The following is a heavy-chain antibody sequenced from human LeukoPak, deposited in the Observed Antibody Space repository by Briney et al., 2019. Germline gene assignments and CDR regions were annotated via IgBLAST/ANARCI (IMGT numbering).Heavy chain of an antibody. Sequence: PGGSLRLSCAASGFTFSDHYMDWVRQAPGKGLEWVGRIRNKAKNYTTEYAASVKGRFTISRDDSKNSLYLQMNSLKTEDTAVYYCTRESDYVFDPWGQGTLVIVSS. J-gene: IGHJ5*02. CDR3: TRESDYVFDP. D-gene: IGHD4-17*01. CDR1: GFTFSDHY. CDR2: IRNKAKNYTT. V-gene: IGHV3-72*01.